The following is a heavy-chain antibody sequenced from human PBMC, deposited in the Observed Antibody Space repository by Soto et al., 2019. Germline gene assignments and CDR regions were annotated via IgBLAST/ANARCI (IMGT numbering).Heavy chain of an antibody. D-gene: IGHD6-13*01. CDR2: ISSSSSYI. CDR3: ARDETGSSSWYYYGMDV. J-gene: IGHJ6*02. CDR1: GFPFSSYS. V-gene: IGHV3-21*01. Sequence: GGSLRLSCAASGFPFSSYSMNWVRKAQGKGLEWVSSISSSSSYIYYADSVKGRFTISRDNAKNSLYLQMNSLRAEDTAVYYCARDETGSSSWYYYGMDVWGQGTTVTVSS.